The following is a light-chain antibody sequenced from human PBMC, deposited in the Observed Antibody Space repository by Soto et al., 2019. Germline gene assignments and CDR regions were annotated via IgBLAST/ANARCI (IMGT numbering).Light chain of an antibody. J-gene: IGKJ1*01. Sequence: DIQMTQSPSSLSASVGGRVTITCRASQSISSYLNWYQQKPGKAPKLLIYAASSLQSGVPSRFSGSGSGTDFTLTISSLQPEVFATYYCQQSYSTPRTFGQGTKVEIK. CDR2: AAS. CDR3: QQSYSTPRT. CDR1: QSISSY. V-gene: IGKV1-39*01.